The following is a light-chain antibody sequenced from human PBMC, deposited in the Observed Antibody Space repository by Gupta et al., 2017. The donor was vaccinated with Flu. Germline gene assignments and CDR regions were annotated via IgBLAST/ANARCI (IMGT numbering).Light chain of an antibody. CDR1: QSVSSN. CDR3: QQDYNSPPIT. CDR2: GAS. V-gene: IGKV3-15*01. Sequence: EIVMTHSPATLSVSPGERATLSCRASQSVSSNLAWYQQKPGQAPRLLIYGASTMATGIPARFSGSGSGTEFTLTISSLQSEDFAIYYCQQDYNSPPITFGGGTKVEIK. J-gene: IGKJ4*01.